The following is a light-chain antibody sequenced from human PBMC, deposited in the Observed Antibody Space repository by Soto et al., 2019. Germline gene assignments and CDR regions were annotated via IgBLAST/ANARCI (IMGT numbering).Light chain of an antibody. J-gene: IGKJ5*01. CDR2: FGS. CDR1: QSLLYNNTYNY. CDR3: MQALQTPIT. Sequence: EIVMTQSPLTLPVTPGEPASISCRSSQSLLYNNTYNYLDWYVQKPGQSPQLLIYFGSNRASGVPDRFSGSGSGTDFSLKISRVEAEDVGVYYCMQALQTPITFGRGTRLEIK. V-gene: IGKV2-28*01.